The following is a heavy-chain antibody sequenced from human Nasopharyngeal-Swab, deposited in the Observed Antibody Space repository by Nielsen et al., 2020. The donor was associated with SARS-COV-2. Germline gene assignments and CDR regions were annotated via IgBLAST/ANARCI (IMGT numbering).Heavy chain of an antibody. D-gene: IGHD3-22*01. CDR1: GFTLRREV. J-gene: IGHJ6*02. V-gene: IGHV3-23*01. CDR3: AKDDSSGYYYKTEEDYYYSGMDV. CDR2: ISGSGGST. Sequence: GESLKISCAASGFTLRREVRRRGRKDEGKGLEWVSAISGSGGSTYYADSVKGRFTISRDNSKNTLYLQMNSLRAEDTAVYYCAKDDSSGYYYKTEEDYYYSGMDVWGQGTTVTVSS.